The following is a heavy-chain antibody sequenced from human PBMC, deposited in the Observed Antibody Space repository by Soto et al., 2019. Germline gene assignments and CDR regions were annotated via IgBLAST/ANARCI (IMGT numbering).Heavy chain of an antibody. CDR3: ARDLHIAVAGAAFDY. CDR2: IIPILGIA. D-gene: IGHD6-19*01. Sequence: GASVKVSCKASGGTFSSYTISWVRQAPGQGLEWMGRIIPILGIANYAQKFQGRVTITADKSTSTAYMELSSLRSEDTAVYYCARDLHIAVAGAAFDYWGQGTLVTVSS. CDR1: GGTFSSYT. J-gene: IGHJ4*02. V-gene: IGHV1-69*04.